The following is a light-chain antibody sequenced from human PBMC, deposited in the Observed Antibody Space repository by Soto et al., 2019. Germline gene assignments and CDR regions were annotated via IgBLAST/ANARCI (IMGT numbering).Light chain of an antibody. CDR2: GAF. Sequence: DIVLTQSPGTLYLSPGERATLSCRASQSVTSSYLAWYQQKPGQAPRLLIYGAFSRATGIPDRFSGSGSGTDFTLTISRLEPEDFAVYYCQQYGSSLGVTFGGGTKVDIK. CDR3: QQYGSSLGVT. V-gene: IGKV3-20*01. CDR1: QSVTSSY. J-gene: IGKJ4*01.